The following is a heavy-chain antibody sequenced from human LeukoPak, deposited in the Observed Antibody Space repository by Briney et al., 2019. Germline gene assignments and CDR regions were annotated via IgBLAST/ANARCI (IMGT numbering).Heavy chain of an antibody. V-gene: IGHV3-53*01. J-gene: IGHJ4*02. CDR3: AREAPTVTNLVYFDY. CDR1: GFTVSSNY. Sequence: GGSLRLSCAASGFTVSSNYMSWVRQAPGKGLEWVSVIYSGGSTYYADSVKGRFIISRDNSKNTLYLQMNSLRAEDTAVYYCAREAPTVTNLVYFDYRGQGTLVTVSS. D-gene: IGHD4-17*01. CDR2: IYSGGST.